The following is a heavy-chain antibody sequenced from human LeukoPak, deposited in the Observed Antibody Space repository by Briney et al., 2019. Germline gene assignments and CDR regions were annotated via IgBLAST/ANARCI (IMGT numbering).Heavy chain of an antibody. CDR3: ATGEWELRYFDY. Sequence: PSETLSLTCTVPGGSISSSSYYWGWIRQPPGKGLEWIGSIYYSGSTYYNPSLKSRVTISVDTSKNQFSLKLSSVTAADTAVYYCATGEWELRYFDYWGQGTLVTVSS. CDR1: GGSISSSSYY. V-gene: IGHV4-39*01. J-gene: IGHJ4*02. D-gene: IGHD1-26*01. CDR2: IYYSGST.